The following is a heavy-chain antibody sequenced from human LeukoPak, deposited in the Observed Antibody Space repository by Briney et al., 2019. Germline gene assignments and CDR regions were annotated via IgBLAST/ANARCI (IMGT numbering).Heavy chain of an antibody. CDR2: IYYSGST. D-gene: IGHD1-26*01. J-gene: IGHJ6*02. V-gene: IGHV4-31*03. CDR1: GGSISSGGYY. CDR3: ARDHGRATLNYYGMDV. Sequence: SEILPLTCTVTGGSISSGGYYWSWIRQHPGKGLEWIGYIYYSGSTYYNPSLKSRVTISVDTSKNQFSLKLSSVTAADTAVYYCARDHGRATLNYYGMDVWGQGTTVTVSS.